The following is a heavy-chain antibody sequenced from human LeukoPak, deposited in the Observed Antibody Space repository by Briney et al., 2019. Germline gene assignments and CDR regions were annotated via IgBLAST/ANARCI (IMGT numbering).Heavy chain of an antibody. CDR2: IYYSGST. CDR1: GGSISSYY. Sequence: SETLSLTCTVSGGSISSYYWSWIRQPPGKGLEWIGYIYYSGSTNYNPSLKSRVTISVDTSKNQFSLKLSSVTAADTAVYYCARDSNIAAADPAFDIWGQGTMVTVSS. V-gene: IGHV4-59*01. CDR3: ARDSNIAAADPAFDI. D-gene: IGHD6-25*01. J-gene: IGHJ3*02.